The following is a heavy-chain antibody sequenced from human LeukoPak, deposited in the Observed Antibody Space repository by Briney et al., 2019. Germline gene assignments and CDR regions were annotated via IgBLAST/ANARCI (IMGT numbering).Heavy chain of an antibody. J-gene: IGHJ5*02. D-gene: IGHD3-3*01. CDR2: IYTSGST. CDR1: GGSISSYY. V-gene: IGHV4-4*07. CDR3: ARERDETYYDFWSGYPWGLNWFDP. Sequence: SETLSLTCTVSGGSISSYYWSWIRQPAGKGLEWIGRIYTSGSTNYNPSLKSRVTMSVDTSKNQFSLKLSSVTAADTAVYYRARERDETYYDFWSGYPWGLNWFDPWGQGTLVTVSS.